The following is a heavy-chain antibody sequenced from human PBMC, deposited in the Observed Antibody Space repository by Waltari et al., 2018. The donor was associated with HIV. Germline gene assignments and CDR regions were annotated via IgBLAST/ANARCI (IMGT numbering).Heavy chain of an antibody. CDR2: IFYSGNT. J-gene: IGHJ3*02. V-gene: IGHV4-61*01. CDR3: ARDQGLWNGSYDLDGFDM. CDR1: GDSLNSDSHH. D-gene: IGHD3-3*01. Sequence: QVRLQESGPGLVKPSETLSLTCTVSGDSLNSDSHHWTWIRQPPGKGLEWIGYIFYSGNTNYNPSLLGRVTISMDTSKNQFSRTLRSVTAADTAVYYCARDQGLWNGSYDLDGFDMWGPGTMVTVSS.